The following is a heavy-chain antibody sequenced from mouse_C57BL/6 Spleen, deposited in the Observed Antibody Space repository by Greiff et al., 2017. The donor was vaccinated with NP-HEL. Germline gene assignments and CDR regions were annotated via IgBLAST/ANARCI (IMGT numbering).Heavy chain of an antibody. CDR3: AREFYYGSSYPYYYAMDY. D-gene: IGHD1-1*01. CDR1: GYTFTDYY. J-gene: IGHJ4*01. CDR2: IYPGSGNT. Sequence: QVQLQQSGAELVRPGASVKLSCKASGYTFTDYYINWVKQRPGQGLEWIARIYPGSGNTYYNEKFKGKATLTAEKSSSTAYMQLSSLTSEDSAVYFCAREFYYGSSYPYYYAMDYWGQGTSVTVSS. V-gene: IGHV1-76*01.